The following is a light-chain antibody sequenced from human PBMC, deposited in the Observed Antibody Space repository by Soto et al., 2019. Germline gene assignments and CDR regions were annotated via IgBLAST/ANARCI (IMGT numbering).Light chain of an antibody. CDR1: SSNIGNNY. V-gene: IGLV1-51*01. CDR2: DNN. J-gene: IGLJ2*01. Sequence: QSVLTQSPSVSAAPGQKVTISCSGSSSNIGNNYVSWYQQLPGTATKLLIYDNNKRPSGIPDRVSGSKSGTSGTLDITGLQTGDEADYYCAPWDGSLPGEVFGGGTKVTVL. CDR3: APWDGSLPGEV.